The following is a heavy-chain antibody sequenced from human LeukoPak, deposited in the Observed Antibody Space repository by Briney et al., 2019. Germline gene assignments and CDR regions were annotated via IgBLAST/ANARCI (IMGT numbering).Heavy chain of an antibody. D-gene: IGHD2-2*03. CDR2: IYHSGST. CDR1: GFTFSSYW. Sequence: GSLRLSCAASGFTFSSYWMSWIRQPPGKGLEWIGSIYHSGSTYYNPSLKSRVTISVDTSKNQFSLKLSSVTAADTAVYYCARAMDSKGYFDYWGQGTLVTVSS. CDR3: ARAMDSKGYFDY. V-gene: IGHV4-38-2*01. J-gene: IGHJ4*02.